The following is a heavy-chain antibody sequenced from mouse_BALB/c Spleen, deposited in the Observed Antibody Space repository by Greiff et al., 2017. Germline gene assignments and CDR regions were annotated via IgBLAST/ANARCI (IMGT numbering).Heavy chain of an antibody. V-gene: IGHV14-3*02. J-gene: IGHJ4*01. CDR3: ARYYDGYYGSMDY. Sequence: EVKLVESGAELVKPGASVKLSCTASGFNIKDTYMHWVKQRPEQGLEWIGRIDPANGNTKYDPKFQGKATITADTSSNTAYLQLSSLTSEDTAVYYCARYYDGYYGSMDYWGQGTSVTVSS. D-gene: IGHD2-3*01. CDR2: IDPANGNT. CDR1: GFNIKDTY.